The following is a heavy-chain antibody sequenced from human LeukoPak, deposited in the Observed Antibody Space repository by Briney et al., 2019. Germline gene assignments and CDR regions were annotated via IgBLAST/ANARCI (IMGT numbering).Heavy chain of an antibody. Sequence: PGGSLRLSCAASGFTFSSYGMHWVRQAPGKGLEWVAFIRYDGSNKYYADSVKGRFTISRDKSKNTLYLQMTSLRAEDTAVYYCATAENVDKGAFDIWGQGTMVTVSS. CDR2: IRYDGSNK. J-gene: IGHJ3*02. CDR3: ATAENVDKGAFDI. V-gene: IGHV3-30*02. D-gene: IGHD5-12*01. CDR1: GFTFSSYG.